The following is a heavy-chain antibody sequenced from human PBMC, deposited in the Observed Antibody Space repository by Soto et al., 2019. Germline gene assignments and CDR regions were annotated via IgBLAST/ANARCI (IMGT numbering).Heavy chain of an antibody. Sequence: SETLSLTCTVSGGSISSSGYYGGWIKQPPGKGLEWIGYIYYSGSTYYNPSLKSRVTISVDTSKNQFSLKLSSVTAADTAVYYCARDLYYDILTGYYRGPWFDPWGQGTLVTVSS. CDR1: GGSISSSGYY. CDR3: ARDLYYDILTGYYRGPWFDP. D-gene: IGHD3-9*01. J-gene: IGHJ5*02. CDR2: IYYSGST. V-gene: IGHV4-31*03.